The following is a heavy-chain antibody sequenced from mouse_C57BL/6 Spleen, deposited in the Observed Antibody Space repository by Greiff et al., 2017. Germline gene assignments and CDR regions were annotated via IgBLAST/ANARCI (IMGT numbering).Heavy chain of an antibody. J-gene: IGHJ2*01. V-gene: IGHV5-9-1*02. Sequence: EVKLMESGEGLVKPGGSLKLSCAASGFTFSSYAMSWVRQTPEKRLEWVAYISSGGDYIYYADTVKGRFTISRDNARNTLYLQMSSLKSEDTAMYYCTREGENFYFDYWGQGTTLTVSS. CDR2: ISSGGDYI. CDR1: GFTFSSYA. CDR3: TREGENFYFDY.